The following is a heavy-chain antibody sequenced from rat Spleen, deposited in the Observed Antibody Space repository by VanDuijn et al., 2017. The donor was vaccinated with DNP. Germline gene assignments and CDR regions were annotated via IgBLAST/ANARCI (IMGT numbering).Heavy chain of an antibody. Sequence: QVQLKESGPGLVQPSQTLSLTCTVSGFSLTSNSVHWVRQPPGKGLEWVGAIWSGGSTDYNSALKSRLSISRDTSKSQVFLKMNSLQTEDTAIYFCTRWGPGYNFDYWGQGVMVTVSS. CDR1: GFSLTSNS. D-gene: IGHD1-4*01. J-gene: IGHJ2*01. V-gene: IGHV2-1*01. CDR3: TRWGPGYNFDY. CDR2: IWSGGST.